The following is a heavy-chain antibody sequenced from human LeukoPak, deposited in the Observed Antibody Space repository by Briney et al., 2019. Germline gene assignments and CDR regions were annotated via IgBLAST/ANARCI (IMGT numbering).Heavy chain of an antibody. CDR2: ISGSGGST. CDR1: GFTFSSYA. Sequence: GGSLRLSCAASGFTFSSYAMSWVRQAPGKGLEWVSAISGSGGSTYYADSVKGRFTISRDNSKDTLYLQMNSLRAEDTAVYYCAKDNKRWRSFDYWGQGTLVTVSS. J-gene: IGHJ4*02. CDR3: AKDNKRWRSFDY. D-gene: IGHD4-23*01. V-gene: IGHV3-23*01.